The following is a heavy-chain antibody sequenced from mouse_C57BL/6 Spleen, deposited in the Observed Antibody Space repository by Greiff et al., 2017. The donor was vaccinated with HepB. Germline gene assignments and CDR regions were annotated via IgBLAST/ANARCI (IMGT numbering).Heavy chain of an antibody. CDR3: ARELGLRAMDY. V-gene: IGHV1-26*01. Sequence: EVQLQQSGPELVKPGASVKISCKASGYTFTDYYMNWVKPSHGKSLEWIGDINPNNGGTSYNQKFKGKDTLTVDKSSSTAYMELRSLTSEDSAVYYCARELGLRAMDYWGQGTSVTVSS. D-gene: IGHD4-1*01. CDR2: INPNNGGT. J-gene: IGHJ4*01. CDR1: GYTFTDYY.